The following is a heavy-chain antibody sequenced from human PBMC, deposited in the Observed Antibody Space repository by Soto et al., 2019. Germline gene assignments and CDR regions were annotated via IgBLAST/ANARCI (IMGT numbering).Heavy chain of an antibody. D-gene: IGHD1-1*01. CDR3: ATWHEREHAYDV. J-gene: IGHJ3*01. V-gene: IGHV3-53*01. CDR2: LYDVDGT. Sequence: DVQLVESGGGLIQPGESLRLSCAAFGLTVSGKKYVAWVRQAPGKGLEWVSALYDVDGTYYADSLKGRFTTSTDSSKTTVYLQMNDLRPDDTAVYYCATWHEREHAYDVWGKGTTVTVSS. CDR1: GLTVSGKKY.